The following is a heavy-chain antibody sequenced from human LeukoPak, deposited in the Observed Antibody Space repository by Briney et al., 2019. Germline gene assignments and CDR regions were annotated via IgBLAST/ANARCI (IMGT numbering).Heavy chain of an antibody. Sequence: ESGPALVKPTQTLTLTCTFSGFSLSTSGMCVSWIRQPPGKALEWLARIDWDDDKYYSTSLKTRLTISKDTSKNQVVFTMTNMDPVDTATYYCARIGYYDSSGYYYDHFDYWGQRTLVTVSS. CDR1: GFSLSTSGMC. D-gene: IGHD3-22*01. CDR3: ARIGYYDSSGYYYDHFDY. V-gene: IGHV2-70*11. J-gene: IGHJ4*02. CDR2: IDWDDDK.